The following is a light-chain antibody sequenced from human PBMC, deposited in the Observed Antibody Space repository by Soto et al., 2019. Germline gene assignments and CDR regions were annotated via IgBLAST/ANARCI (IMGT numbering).Light chain of an antibody. CDR3: QQSYSSPPT. V-gene: IGKV1-39*01. CDR2: AAS. Sequence: DIQMTQSPSSLSASVEDRVIITCKASQSISNHLNWYQQKPGKXXKXXIFAASSLQSGVPSRFSGSRSGPDLTITISSLQPEDFETYYCQQSYSSPPTFGQGTKVDIK. CDR1: QSISNH. J-gene: IGKJ1*01.